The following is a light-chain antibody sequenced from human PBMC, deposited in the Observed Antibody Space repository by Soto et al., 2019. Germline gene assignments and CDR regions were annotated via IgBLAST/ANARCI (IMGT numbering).Light chain of an antibody. CDR3: MQATHWPYT. CDR2: WTS. Sequence: DIVMTQSPDSLAVSLGERATINCKSSQSVLYSSNNKNYLAWYQQKPGQPPKLLIYWTSTRDSGVPDRFSGSGSGTDFTLKISRVEADDVAVYYCMQATHWPYTFGQGTKLEIK. V-gene: IGKV4-1*01. CDR1: QSVLYSSNNKNY. J-gene: IGKJ2*01.